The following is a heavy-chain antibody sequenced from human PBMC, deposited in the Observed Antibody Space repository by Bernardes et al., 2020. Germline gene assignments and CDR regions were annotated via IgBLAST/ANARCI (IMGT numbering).Heavy chain of an antibody. V-gene: IGHV3-7*01. CDR3: ARHGPQLFRRFVAEFDY. J-gene: IGHJ4*02. CDR1: GFTFSSYW. D-gene: IGHD6-19*01. CDR2: IKQDGSEK. Sequence: GGSLRLSCAASGFTFSSYWMSWVRQAPGKGLEWVANIKQDGSEKYYVDSVKGRFTISRDNAKNSLYLQMNSLRAEDTAVYYCARHGPQLFRRFVAEFDYWGQGTLVTVSS.